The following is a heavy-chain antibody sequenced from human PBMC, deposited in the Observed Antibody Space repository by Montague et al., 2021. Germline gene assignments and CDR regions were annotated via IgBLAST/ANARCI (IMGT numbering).Heavy chain of an antibody. CDR2: VSHGGRT. Sequence: SETLSLTCTVSRSLINGDYYWGWIRQPPGKGLEWMVSVSHGGRTYYNPSLKSRVTISVDTSNNHFSLKLSSVTAADTAMYYCARERDRYYYMDIWGKGTTITVSS. J-gene: IGHJ6*03. CDR3: ARERDRYYYMDI. V-gene: IGHV4-38-2*02. CDR1: RSLINGDYY.